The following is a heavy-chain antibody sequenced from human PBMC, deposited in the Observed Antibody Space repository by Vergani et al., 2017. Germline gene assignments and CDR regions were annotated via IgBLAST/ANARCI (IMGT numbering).Heavy chain of an antibody. CDR3: ARRAKDDYLDY. CDR1: GYTFTNYW. J-gene: IGHJ4*02. Sequence: EVRLVQSGPEVKKPGESVKISCETSGYTFTNYWVAWVRQRPGKGLEWMGLIFPGDADTRYSPSFEGQVTISADTSTSTAYVQWPSLKASDTAIYYCARRAKDDYLDYWGQGTLITVSS. CDR2: IFPGDADT. D-gene: IGHD4/OR15-4a*01. V-gene: IGHV5-51*01.